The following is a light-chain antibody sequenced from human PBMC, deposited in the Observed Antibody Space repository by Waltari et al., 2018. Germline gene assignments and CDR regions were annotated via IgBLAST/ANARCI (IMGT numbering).Light chain of an antibody. CDR2: DAS. J-gene: IGKJ4*01. CDR3: QQHDRPPLT. CDR1: HDISNF. Sequence: DIQMTQSPSSLSASVGDRVTITCQASHDISNFLNWYQQKPGKAPKLLFYDASILQTGVPSRFRGRGSGSDFTLTISSLEPEDFATYYCQQHDRPPLTFGGGTRVEIK. V-gene: IGKV1-33*01.